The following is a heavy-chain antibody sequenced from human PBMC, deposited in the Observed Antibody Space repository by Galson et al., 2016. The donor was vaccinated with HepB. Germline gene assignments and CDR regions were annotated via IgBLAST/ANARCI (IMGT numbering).Heavy chain of an antibody. V-gene: IGHV6-1*01. CDR2: TFYRSNWQN. Sequence: CAISGDSVSSNSAGWNWIRQSPSRGLEWLGRTFYRSNWQNDYAESVKSRITINPDTSRNQFSLQLNSVTPEDTTVYYCARSYLLGRGFGWWGQGTLVTFS. CDR1: GDSVSSNSAG. J-gene: IGHJ4*02. D-gene: IGHD7-27*01. CDR3: ARSYLLGRGFGW.